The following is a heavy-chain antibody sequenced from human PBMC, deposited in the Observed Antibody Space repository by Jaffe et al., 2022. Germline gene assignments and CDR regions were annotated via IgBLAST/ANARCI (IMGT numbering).Heavy chain of an antibody. Sequence: QVQLQESGPGLVKPSETLSLTCTVSGGSISSYYWSWIRQPPGKGLEWIGYIYYSGSTNYNPSLKSRVTISVDTSKNQFSLKLSSVTAADTAVYYCARDSHTIFGYYYYMDVWGKGTTVTVSS. CDR3: ARDSHTIFGYYYYMDV. CDR2: IYYSGST. J-gene: IGHJ6*03. CDR1: GGSISSYY. V-gene: IGHV4-59*01. D-gene: IGHD3-3*01.